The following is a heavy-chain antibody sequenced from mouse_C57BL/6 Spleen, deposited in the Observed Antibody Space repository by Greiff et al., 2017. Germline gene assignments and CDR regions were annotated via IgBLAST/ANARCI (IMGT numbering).Heavy chain of an antibody. CDR1: GYSITSGYD. CDR3: AYSSGYEAMDY. Sequence: EVHLVESGPGMVKPSQSLSLTCTVTGYSITSGYDWHWIRHFPGNKLEWMGYISYSGSTNYNPSLKSRISITHDTSKNHFFLKLNSVTTEDTATYYCAYSSGYEAMDYWGQGTSVTVSS. J-gene: IGHJ4*01. V-gene: IGHV3-1*01. D-gene: IGHD3-2*02. CDR2: ISYSGST.